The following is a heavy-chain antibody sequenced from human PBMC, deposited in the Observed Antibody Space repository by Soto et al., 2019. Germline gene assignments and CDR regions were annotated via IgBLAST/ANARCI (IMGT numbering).Heavy chain of an antibody. CDR1: GFTFSSYA. V-gene: IGHV3-23*01. J-gene: IGHJ3*02. Sequence: GGSLRLSCAASGFTFSSYAMSWVRQAPGKGLEWVSAISGSGGSTYYADSVKGRFTISRDNSKNTLYLQMNSLRAEDTAVYYCAKNGATFVVVPAAIGYSSSSGAFDIWGQGTMVTVSS. CDR3: AKNGATFVVVPAAIGYSSSSGAFDI. CDR2: ISGSGGST. D-gene: IGHD2-2*01.